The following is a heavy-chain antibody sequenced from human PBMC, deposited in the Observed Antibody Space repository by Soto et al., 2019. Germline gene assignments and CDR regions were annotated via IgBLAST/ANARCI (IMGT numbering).Heavy chain of an antibody. CDR3: AKGELGLNTAPSY. CDR2: ISYDGSNK. CDR1: GFTFSSYG. V-gene: IGHV3-30*18. D-gene: IGHD7-27*01. J-gene: IGHJ4*02. Sequence: GGSLRLSCAASGFTFSSYGMHWVRQAPGKGLEWVAVISYDGSNKYYADSVKGRFTISRDNSKNTLYLQMNSLRAEDTAVYYCAKGELGLNTAPSYWGQGTLVTVSS.